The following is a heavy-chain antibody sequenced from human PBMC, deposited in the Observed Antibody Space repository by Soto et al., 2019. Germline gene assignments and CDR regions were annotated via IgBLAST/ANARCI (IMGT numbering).Heavy chain of an antibody. CDR1: GFTFSNYN. CDR2: ISGTSIST. Sequence: EVHLVESWGGLVTPGGSLRLSCEGSGFTFSNYNMNWVRQAPGEGLEWVSSISGTSISTRYADSVQGRFTISRDNAKRSLSLQMNSLTPEDTAIYYCVREFAYGDYWGQGILVTVSS. J-gene: IGHJ4*02. D-gene: IGHD4-17*01. CDR3: VREFAYGDY. V-gene: IGHV3-21*01.